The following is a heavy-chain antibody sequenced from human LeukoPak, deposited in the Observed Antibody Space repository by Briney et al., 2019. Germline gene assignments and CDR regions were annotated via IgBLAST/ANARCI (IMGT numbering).Heavy chain of an antibody. Sequence: GGSLRLSCLASKFTFNNYAMTWVRQAPGKGLEWVSSISGSGDNMDYADSVKGRFTISRDNSKNTLYLQMNSLRPEDTAVYYCARGDKQLLFNRNKGGFDPWGQGALVTVSS. D-gene: IGHD1-14*01. CDR2: ISGSGDNM. CDR1: KFTFNNYA. V-gene: IGHV3-23*01. CDR3: ARGDKQLLFNRNKGGFDP. J-gene: IGHJ5*02.